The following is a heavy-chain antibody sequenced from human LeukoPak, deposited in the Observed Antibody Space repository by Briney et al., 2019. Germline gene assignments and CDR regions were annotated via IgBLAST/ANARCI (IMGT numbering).Heavy chain of an antibody. V-gene: IGHV3-21*01. CDR1: GFTFSSYS. CDR3: ARENQLEYFQH. CDR2: ISSSSSYI. D-gene: IGHD2-2*01. Sequence: GGSLRLSCAASGFTFSSYSMNWVRQAPGKGLEWVSPISSSSSYIYYADSVKGRFTISRDNAKNSLYLQMNSLRAEDTAVYYCARENQLEYFQHWGQGTLVTVSS. J-gene: IGHJ1*01.